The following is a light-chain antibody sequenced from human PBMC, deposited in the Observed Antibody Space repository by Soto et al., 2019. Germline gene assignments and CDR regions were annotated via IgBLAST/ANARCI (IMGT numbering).Light chain of an antibody. CDR1: QSISSY. CDR2: AAS. V-gene: IGKV1-39*01. Sequence: DIQMTHSPSSLSASVGDRVTITCRASQSISSYLNWYQQKPGKAPKLLIYAASSLQSGVPSRFSGSGSGTDFSLTISSLQPGAFATDYRQQSYSIRPYTFGQGTKLEIK. J-gene: IGKJ2*01. CDR3: QQSYSIRPYT.